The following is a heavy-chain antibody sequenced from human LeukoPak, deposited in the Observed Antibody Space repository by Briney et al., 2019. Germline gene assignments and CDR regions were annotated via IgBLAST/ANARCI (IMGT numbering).Heavy chain of an antibody. Sequence: SETLSLTCTVSGYSISSGYYWGWIRQPPGKGLEWIGSIYHSGITYYNPSLKSRVTISVDTSKNQFSLKLSSVTAADTAVYYCARFYDSSGYGAYYYYYMDVWGKGATVTISS. CDR3: ARFYDSSGYGAYYYYYMDV. CDR2: IYHSGIT. D-gene: IGHD3-22*01. J-gene: IGHJ6*03. CDR1: GYSISSGYY. V-gene: IGHV4-38-2*02.